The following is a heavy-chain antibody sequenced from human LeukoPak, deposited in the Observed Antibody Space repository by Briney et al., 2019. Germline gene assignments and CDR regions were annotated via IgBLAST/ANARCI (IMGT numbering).Heavy chain of an antibody. V-gene: IGHV1-24*01. J-gene: IGHJ5*02. CDR2: FDPEDGET. Sequence: ASVKVSCKVSGYTLTELSMHWVRQAPGKGLEWMGGFDPEDGETIYAQKFQGRVTMTEDTSTDTAYMEPSSLRSEDTAVYYCATDRSAYSSIWGTYNWFDPWGQGTLVTVSS. D-gene: IGHD6-13*01. CDR1: GYTLTELS. CDR3: ATDRSAYSSIWGTYNWFDP.